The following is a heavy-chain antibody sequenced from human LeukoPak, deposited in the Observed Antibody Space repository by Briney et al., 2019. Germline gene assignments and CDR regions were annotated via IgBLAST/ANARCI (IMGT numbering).Heavy chain of an antibody. V-gene: IGHV3-30-3*01. CDR1: GFTFSSYA. Sequence: GRSLRLSCAASGFTFSSYAMHWVRQAPGKGLEWVAVISYDGSNKYYADSVKGRLTISRDNSKNTLYLQMNSLRAEDTAVYYCARPRGRNYYYYGMDVWGQGTTVTVSS. D-gene: IGHD3-16*01. CDR2: ISYDGSNK. CDR3: ARPRGRNYYYYGMDV. J-gene: IGHJ6*02.